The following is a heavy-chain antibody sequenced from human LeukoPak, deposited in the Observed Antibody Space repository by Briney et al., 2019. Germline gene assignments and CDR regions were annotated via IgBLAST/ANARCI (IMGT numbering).Heavy chain of an antibody. V-gene: IGHV3-30*02. D-gene: IGHD1-26*01. CDR2: IGHDGFNQ. CDR3: AKEGPRAYRGLDS. CDR1: GFSFNIFP. J-gene: IGHJ4*02. Sequence: GGSLRLSCAASGFSFNIFPFHWVRQVPGRGLEWVAFIGHDGFNQYFADSVTGRFTISRDNSKNLLFLQMTSLRPEDTAVYYCAKEGPRAYRGLDSWGQGTLVTVSS.